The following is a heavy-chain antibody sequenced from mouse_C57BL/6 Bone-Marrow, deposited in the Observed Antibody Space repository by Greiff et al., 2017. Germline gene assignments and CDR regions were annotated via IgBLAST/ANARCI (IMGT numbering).Heavy chain of an antibody. V-gene: IGHV1-81*01. CDR1: GYTFTSYG. Sequence: QVQLQQSGAELARPGASVKLSCKASGYTFTSYGISWVKQRTGQGLEWIGEIYPRSGNTYYNEKFKGKATLTADKSSSTAYMELRSLTSEDSAVYFCARKSSYYFDDWGQGTTLTVAS. CDR3: ARKSSYYFDD. CDR2: IYPRSGNT. J-gene: IGHJ2*01. D-gene: IGHD3-1*01.